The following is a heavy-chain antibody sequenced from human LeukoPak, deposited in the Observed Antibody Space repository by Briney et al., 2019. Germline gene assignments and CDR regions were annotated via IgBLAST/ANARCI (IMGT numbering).Heavy chain of an antibody. J-gene: IGHJ4*02. V-gene: IGHV4-34*01. D-gene: IGHD3-16*02. CDR2: INHRGST. Sequence: PSETLSLICAVYGGPFSGYYWSWIRQPPGKGLEWIGEINHRGSTNYNPSLKSRLTLSIDTSKKQFSLKLNSVTAADTAVYYCARGRTTYDYLWGSYRPPDYWGQGTLVTVSS. CDR1: GGPFSGYY. CDR3: ARGRTTYDYLWGSYRPPDY.